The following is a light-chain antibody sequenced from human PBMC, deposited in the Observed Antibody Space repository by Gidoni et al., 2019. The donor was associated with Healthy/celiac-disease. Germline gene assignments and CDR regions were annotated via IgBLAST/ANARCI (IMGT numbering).Light chain of an antibody. V-gene: IGKV1-33*01. J-gene: IGKJ5*01. CDR3: QQYDNIPIT. CDR2: DAS. Sequence: DIQRTQSPSSLSASVGDRVTITCQASQDISTYLNWYQQKPGKAPKLLIYDASNLERGVPSRFSGSGSGTDFTFTISSLQPEDIATYYCQQYDNIPITFGQGTRLEIK. CDR1: QDISTY.